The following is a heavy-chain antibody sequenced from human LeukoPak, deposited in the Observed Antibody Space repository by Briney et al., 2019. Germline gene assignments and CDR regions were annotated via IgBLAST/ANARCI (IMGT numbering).Heavy chain of an antibody. Sequence: PGGSLRLSCAASGFTFSSYGMHWVRQAPGKGLEWVAFIRYDGSNKYYADSVKGRFTISRDNSKNTLYLQMHSLRAEDTAVYYCAKDVQYSSGWYTTLIHGVDYWGQGNLVTVSS. CDR1: GFTFSSYG. D-gene: IGHD6-19*01. CDR3: AKDVQYSSGWYTTLIHGVDY. V-gene: IGHV3-30*02. CDR2: IRYDGSNK. J-gene: IGHJ4*02.